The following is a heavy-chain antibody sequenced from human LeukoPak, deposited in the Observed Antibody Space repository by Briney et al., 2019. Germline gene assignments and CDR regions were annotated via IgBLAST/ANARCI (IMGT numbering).Heavy chain of an antibody. D-gene: IGHD5-12*01. CDR3: ARESGYDSPGDY. J-gene: IGHJ4*02. CDR1: GGSLSGYY. Sequence: PSETLSLTCAVFGGSLSGYYWSWVRQPPGKGLEWIGESHPSGSTYFNPSLGSRVTISLDTSKNQVSLNLSAVTAADTAVYYCARESGYDSPGDYWGQGTLVTVSS. V-gene: IGHV4-34*01. CDR2: SHPSGST.